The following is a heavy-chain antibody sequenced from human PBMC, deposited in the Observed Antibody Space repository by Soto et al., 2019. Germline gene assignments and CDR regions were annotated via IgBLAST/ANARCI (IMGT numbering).Heavy chain of an antibody. D-gene: IGHD1-26*01. Sequence: SETLSLTCAVSGDSFSSGAYSWSWIRQSPGRGLEWIAYIYYSGTAFYNPSLKSRVTLSVLKSKNQFSLKLTSVTAADTAVYYCARVATSDHFDYWGPGTLVTVSS. CDR1: GDSFSSGAYS. CDR3: ARVATSDHFDY. J-gene: IGHJ4*02. CDR2: IYYSGTA. V-gene: IGHV4-30-2*06.